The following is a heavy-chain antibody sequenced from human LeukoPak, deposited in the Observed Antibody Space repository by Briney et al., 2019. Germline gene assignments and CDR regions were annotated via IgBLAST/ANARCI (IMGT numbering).Heavy chain of an antibody. J-gene: IGHJ6*03. CDR1: GLSISSYS. CDR2: MHNSGST. V-gene: IGHV4-59*01. Sequence: PSETLSLTCSVSGLSISSYSWSWIRQPPGKGLEWIGYMHNSGSTKYNPSLTSGGTISVDMIKNHFSLNLRSVTAADTAMYFCARGRDGYNLNFYYMDVWGKGTTVTVSS. D-gene: IGHD5-24*01. CDR3: ARGRDGYNLNFYYMDV.